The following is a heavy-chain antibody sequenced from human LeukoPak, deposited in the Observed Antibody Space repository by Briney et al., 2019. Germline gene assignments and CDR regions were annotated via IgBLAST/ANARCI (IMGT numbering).Heavy chain of an antibody. Sequence: SVKVSCKASGGTFSSYAISWVRQAPGQGLEWMGGIIPIFGTANYAQKFQGRVTITADESTSTAYMELSSLRSEDTAVYYCAMDRYEGSGSSYPLDYWGQGAMVTVSS. V-gene: IGHV1-69*13. J-gene: IGHJ4*02. CDR1: GGTFSSYA. CDR3: AMDRYEGSGSSYPLDY. D-gene: IGHD3-10*01. CDR2: IIPIFGTA.